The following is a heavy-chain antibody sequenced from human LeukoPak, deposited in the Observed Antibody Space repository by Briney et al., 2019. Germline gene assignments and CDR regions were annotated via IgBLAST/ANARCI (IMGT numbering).Heavy chain of an antibody. J-gene: IGHJ4*02. Sequence: PGGSLRLSCAASGFTVSGNYMSWVRQAPGKGLEWVSVIYSGGSTYYADSVKGRFTISRDNSKNTLYLQMNSLRAEDTAVYYCARGKLLWFGELFPPFDYWGQGTLVTASS. V-gene: IGHV3-66*01. CDR1: GFTVSGNY. D-gene: IGHD3-10*01. CDR2: IYSGGST. CDR3: ARGKLLWFGELFPPFDY.